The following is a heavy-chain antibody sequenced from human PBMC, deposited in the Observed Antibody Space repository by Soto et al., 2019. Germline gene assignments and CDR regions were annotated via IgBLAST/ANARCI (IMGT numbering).Heavy chain of an antibody. CDR2: IKQDGSEK. CDR3: ARGVEGNYDFWSGSLDV. D-gene: IGHD3-3*01. CDR1: GFTFSSYW. V-gene: IGHV3-7*01. J-gene: IGHJ6*02. Sequence: LRLSCAASGFTFSSYWMSWVRQAPGKGLEWVANIKQDGSEKYYVDSVKGRFTISRDNAKNSLYLQMNSLRAEDTAVYYCARGVEGNYDFWSGSLDVWGQGTTVTVSS.